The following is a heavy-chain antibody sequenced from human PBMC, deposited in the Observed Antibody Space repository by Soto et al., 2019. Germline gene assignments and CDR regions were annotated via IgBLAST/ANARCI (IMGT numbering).Heavy chain of an antibody. J-gene: IGHJ5*02. Sequence: QVQLVQSGAEVKKPGASVKVSCKASGYTFTSYDINWVRQATGQGLEYLGWMNPNSGNTGYVQKFQGRVTMTRDTSISTAYMELSSLRSEDTGVYFCARGVKYGAYSRWFDPWGQGTLVTVSS. CDR3: ARGVKYGAYSRWFDP. D-gene: IGHD4-17*01. CDR2: MNPNSGNT. CDR1: GYTFTSYD. V-gene: IGHV1-8*01.